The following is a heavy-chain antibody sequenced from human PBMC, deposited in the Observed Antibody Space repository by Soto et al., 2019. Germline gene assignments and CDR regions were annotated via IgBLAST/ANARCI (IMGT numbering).Heavy chain of an antibody. Sequence: EVQLVESGGGLVQPGGSLRLSCAASGFTFTTYWMHWVRQAPGKGLTWVSQISSDGSTSTYADSLKGRFTISRDNAKKTLYLQMNSLTAEATAVYSCARARGESYPYFDYWGQGALVTVSS. V-gene: IGHV3-74*03. CDR1: GFTFTTYW. D-gene: IGHD1-26*01. CDR3: ARARGESYPYFDY. J-gene: IGHJ4*02. CDR2: ISSDGSTS.